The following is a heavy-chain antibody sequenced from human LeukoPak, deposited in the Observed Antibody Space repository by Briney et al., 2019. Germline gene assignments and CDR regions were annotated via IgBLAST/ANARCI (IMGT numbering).Heavy chain of an antibody. CDR3: ARDRGSGSYGIFDY. V-gene: IGHV3-21*01. CDR1: GFTFSSYS. J-gene: IGHJ4*02. Sequence: PGGSLRLSCAASGFTFSSYSMNWVRQAPGKGLEWVSSISSSSSYIYYADSVKGRFTISRDNAKNSLYLQMNSLRAGDTAVYYCARDRGSGSYGIFDYWGQGTLVTVSS. D-gene: IGHD3-10*01. CDR2: ISSSSSYI.